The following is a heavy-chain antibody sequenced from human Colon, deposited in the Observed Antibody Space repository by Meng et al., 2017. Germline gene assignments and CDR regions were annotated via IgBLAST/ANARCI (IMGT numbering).Heavy chain of an antibody. V-gene: IGHV2-5*02. Sequence: QITLKEFGSTLVKPTQTLTLTCPLSGFSLSTSGVGVGLIRQPPGKALEWLALIYWDDDKRYSPSLKSRLTITKDTSKNQVVLTMTNMDPVDTATYYCAHRHPGGPVDYWGQGTLVTVSS. CDR1: GFSLSTSGVG. D-gene: IGHD3-16*01. CDR2: IYWDDDK. CDR3: AHRHPGGPVDY. J-gene: IGHJ4*02.